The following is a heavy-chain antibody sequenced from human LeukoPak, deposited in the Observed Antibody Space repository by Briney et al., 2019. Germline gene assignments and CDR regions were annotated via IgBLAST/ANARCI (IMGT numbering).Heavy chain of an antibody. CDR2: ISWKSGTR. V-gene: IGHV3-9*01. J-gene: IGHJ5*02. CDR3: AKDGRGSGWYSGNWFDP. D-gene: IGHD6-19*01. CDR1: GFRFDGHA. Sequence: PGGSLRLSCSASGFRFDGHAMHWVRQAPGKGLEWVSGISWKSGTRGYADSVKGRFTISRDNVKNSLYLQMNSLRPEDTALYYCAKDGRGSGWYSGNWFDPWGQGTLVTVSS.